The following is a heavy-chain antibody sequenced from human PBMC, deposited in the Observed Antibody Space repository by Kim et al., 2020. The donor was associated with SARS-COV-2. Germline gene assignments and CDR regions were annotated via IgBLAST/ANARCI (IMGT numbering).Heavy chain of an antibody. D-gene: IGHD3-10*01. V-gene: IGHV1-69*04. J-gene: IGHJ6*02. CDR1: GGTFSSYA. CDR3: ARAQRKYYGSGLEGMDV. CDR2: IIPILGIA. Sequence: SVEVSCKASGGTFSSYAISWVRQAPGQGLEWMGRIIPILGIANYAQKFQGRVTITADKSTSTAYMELSSLRSEDTAVYYCARAQRKYYGSGLEGMDVWGQGTTVTVSS.